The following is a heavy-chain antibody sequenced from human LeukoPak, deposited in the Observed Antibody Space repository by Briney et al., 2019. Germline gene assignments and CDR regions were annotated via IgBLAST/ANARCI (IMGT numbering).Heavy chain of an antibody. CDR2: ISGSGGST. CDR1: GFTFSSYA. D-gene: IGHD3-22*01. J-gene: IGHJ4*02. V-gene: IGHV3-23*01. Sequence: GGSLRLSCAASGFTFSSYAMSWVRQAPGKGLEWVSAISGSGGSTYYADSVKGRFTISRDNSKNTLYLQMNSLRAEDTAVYYCAKSLYYDSSGPGDFDYWGQGTLVTVSS. CDR3: AKSLYYDSSGPGDFDY.